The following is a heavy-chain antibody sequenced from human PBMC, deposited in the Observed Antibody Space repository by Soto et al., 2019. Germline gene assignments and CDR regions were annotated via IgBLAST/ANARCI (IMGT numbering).Heavy chain of an antibody. CDR3: AISVVVHDPHRVFDY. D-gene: IGHD2-2*01. V-gene: IGHV1-2*06. Sequence: ASVKVSCKASGYTFTGFYMHWVRQAPGQGLEWMGRINPDSGDTDHAEKFQGRVTMTRDTSISTAYMELTRLTSDDTAVYHCAISVVVHDPHRVFDYWGQGTPVTVSS. CDR1: GYTFTGFY. CDR2: INPDSGDT. J-gene: IGHJ4*02.